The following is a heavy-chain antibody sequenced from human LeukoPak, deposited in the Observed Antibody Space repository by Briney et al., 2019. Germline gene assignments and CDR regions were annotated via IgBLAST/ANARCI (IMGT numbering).Heavy chain of an antibody. Sequence: GGSLRLSCAASGFTFSNYGMNWVRQTPDKGLEWVASISSTSSYIYYTDSVRGRFTISRDNAKNSLYLQMNSLRAEDTAVYYCARMYSGSYNLDYWGQGTLVTVSS. CDR2: ISSTSSYI. V-gene: IGHV3-21*01. CDR1: GFTFSNYG. CDR3: ARMYSGSYNLDY. J-gene: IGHJ4*02. D-gene: IGHD1-26*01.